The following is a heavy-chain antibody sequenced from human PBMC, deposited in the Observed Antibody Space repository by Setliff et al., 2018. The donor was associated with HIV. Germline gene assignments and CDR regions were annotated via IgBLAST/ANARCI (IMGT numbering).Heavy chain of an antibody. CDR3: ARTMLRGVLALDS. V-gene: IGHV4-31*03. CDR2: IYYSGTT. CDR1: GGSISTGGFY. D-gene: IGHD3-10*01. J-gene: IGHJ4*02. Sequence: SETLSLTCTVSGGSISTGGFYWTWIRHHPGKGLEWLGYIYYSGTTYYNPSLKSRLSFSLDTSKMQFSLKLGSVTAADTAVYYCARTMLRGVLALDSWCQGTVVTVSS.